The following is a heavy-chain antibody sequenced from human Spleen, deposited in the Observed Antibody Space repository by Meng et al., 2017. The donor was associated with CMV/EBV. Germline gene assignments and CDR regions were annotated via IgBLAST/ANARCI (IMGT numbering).Heavy chain of an antibody. Sequence: GGSLRLSCKGSGYSFTSYWIGWVRQMPGKGLEWMGIIYPGDSDTRYSPSFQGQVTISADKSISTAYLQWSSLKASDTAIYYCARMRCDGDCFFDFWGQGTLVTVSS. J-gene: IGHJ4*02. CDR2: IYPGDSDT. D-gene: IGHD2-21*01. CDR1: GYSFTSYW. CDR3: ARMRCDGDCFFDF. V-gene: IGHV5-51*01.